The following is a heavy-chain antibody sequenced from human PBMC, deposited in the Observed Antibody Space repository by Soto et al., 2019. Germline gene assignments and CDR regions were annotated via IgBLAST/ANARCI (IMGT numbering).Heavy chain of an antibody. V-gene: IGHV1-46*01. D-gene: IGHD6-19*01. CDR3: ARGTWDSSGWYTFPFDY. J-gene: IGHJ4*02. Sequence: GASVKVSCKASGYTFTSYYIHWVRQAPGQGLEWMGIINPLSGSTAHAQKLQGRVTLTRDTSTNTVSMELSSLRSEDTAVYYCARGTWDSSGWYTFPFDYWGQGTVVTVS. CDR1: GYTFTSYY. CDR2: INPLSGST.